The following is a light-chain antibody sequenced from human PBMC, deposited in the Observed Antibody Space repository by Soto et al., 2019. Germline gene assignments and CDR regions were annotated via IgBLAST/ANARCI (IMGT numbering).Light chain of an antibody. CDR2: SAS. V-gene: IGKV1-9*01. CDR3: QQFNSYPIT. Sequence: IHLTQSPSSLSASVGDRVTITCRASQGISSYLAWYQQEPGKAPTLLIYSASTFQGGVPSMFSGSGSGTDFTITISSLQTEDFATYYCQQFNSYPITFGQGTRLEIK. CDR1: QGISSY. J-gene: IGKJ5*01.